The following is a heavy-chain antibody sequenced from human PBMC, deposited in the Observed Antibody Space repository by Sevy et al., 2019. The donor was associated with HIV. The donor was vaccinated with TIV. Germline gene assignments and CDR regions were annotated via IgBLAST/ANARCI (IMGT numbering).Heavy chain of an antibody. V-gene: IGHV3-7*01. J-gene: IGHJ4*02. CDR2: IRPDGSDK. CDR1: GFTFSPYW. Sequence: GGSLRLSCAASGFTFSPYWMTWVRQAPGKGLEGVANIRPDGSDKYYVDSVKGRFTISRDNAKNSLYLQMNSRRADDTAMYYCAGGVGLDCWGQGALVTVSS. CDR3: AGGVGLDC. D-gene: IGHD1-26*01.